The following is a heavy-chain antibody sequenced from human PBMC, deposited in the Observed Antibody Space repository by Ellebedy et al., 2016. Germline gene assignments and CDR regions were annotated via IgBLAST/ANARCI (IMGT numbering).Heavy chain of an antibody. CDR2: INPSGGST. CDR3: ARAHYGSGSYSHFDY. CDR1: GYTLTTYY. V-gene: IGHV1-46*01. J-gene: IGHJ4*02. D-gene: IGHD3-10*01. Sequence: ASVKVSCKASGYTLTTYYIHWVRQAPGQGLEWMVIINPSGGSTSYAQKLQGRVTMTRDTSTSTVYMELSSLRSEDTAVYYCARAHYGSGSYSHFDYWGQGTLVTISS.